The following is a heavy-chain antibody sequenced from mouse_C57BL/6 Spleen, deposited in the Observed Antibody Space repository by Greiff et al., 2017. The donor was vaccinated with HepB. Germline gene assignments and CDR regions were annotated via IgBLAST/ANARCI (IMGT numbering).Heavy chain of an antibody. CDR2: IDPADSYT. CDR3: AKGGRVVAAFDY. V-gene: IGHV1-59*01. D-gene: IGHD1-1*01. Sequence: VQLQQSGAELVRPGTSVKLSCKASGYTFTSYWMHWVKQRPGQGLEWIGVIDPADSYTNYNQKFKGKATLTVDTSSSTAYMQLSSLTSEDSAGYYCAKGGRVVAAFDYWGQGTTLTVSS. CDR1: GYTFTSYW. J-gene: IGHJ2*01.